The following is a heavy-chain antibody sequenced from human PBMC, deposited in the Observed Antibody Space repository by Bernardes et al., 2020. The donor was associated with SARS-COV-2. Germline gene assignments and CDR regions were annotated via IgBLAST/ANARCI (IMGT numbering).Heavy chain of an antibody. D-gene: IGHD2-15*01. Sequence: GGSLRLSCAASGFTVSENYMTWVRQAPGKGLEWVSVIYNSGTTYYADSVKGRFTISRDNSKNTLFLQMNNLRAEDTAVYYCARAEGSTYYYGMDVWGQGTTVTVSS. V-gene: IGHV3-53*01. J-gene: IGHJ6*02. CDR1: GFTVSENY. CDR3: ARAEGSTYYYGMDV. CDR2: IYNSGTT.